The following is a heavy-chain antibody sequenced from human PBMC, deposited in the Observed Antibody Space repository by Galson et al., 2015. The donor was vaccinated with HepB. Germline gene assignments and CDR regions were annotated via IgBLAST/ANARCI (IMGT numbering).Heavy chain of an antibody. J-gene: IGHJ4*02. Sequence: SGYTFTAYYIHWVRQAPGQGFEWLGRISPYSGGTVYAQNFQGRVTMTRDTSINTAYMELSKLKSDDTALYYCARDSGHCGGDCYSDSWGQGTLVTVAS. V-gene: IGHV1-2*06. CDR2: ISPYSGGT. D-gene: IGHD2-21*01. CDR1: GYTFTAYY. CDR3: ARDSGHCGGDCYSDS.